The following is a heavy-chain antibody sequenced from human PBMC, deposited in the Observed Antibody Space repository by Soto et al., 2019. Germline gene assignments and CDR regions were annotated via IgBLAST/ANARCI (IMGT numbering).Heavy chain of an antibody. V-gene: IGHV1-2*02. Sequence: ASVKVSCKASGYTFTGYYMHWVRQAPGQGLEWMGWINPNSGGTNYAQKFQGRVTMTRDTSISTAYMELSRLRSDDTAVYYCARDGXGYYGSGSYYYYYGMDVWGQGTTVTVSS. D-gene: IGHD3-10*01. J-gene: IGHJ6*02. CDR3: ARDGXGYYGSGSYYYYYGMDV. CDR2: INPNSGGT. CDR1: GYTFTGYY.